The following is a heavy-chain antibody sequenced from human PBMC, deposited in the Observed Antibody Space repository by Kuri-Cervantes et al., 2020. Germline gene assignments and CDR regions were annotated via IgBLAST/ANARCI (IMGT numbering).Heavy chain of an antibody. Sequence: GESLKISCAASGFTFSSYGMHWVRQAPGKGLKWVAVIWYDGSNKYYADSVKGRFTISRDNSKNKLYLQMNSLRAEDTAVYYCAKDRRVRGVHPLHYYYYMDVWGKGTTVTVSS. CDR3: AKDRRVRGVHPLHYYYYMDV. V-gene: IGHV3-30*02. J-gene: IGHJ6*03. CDR1: GFTFSSYG. D-gene: IGHD3-10*01. CDR2: IWYDGSNK.